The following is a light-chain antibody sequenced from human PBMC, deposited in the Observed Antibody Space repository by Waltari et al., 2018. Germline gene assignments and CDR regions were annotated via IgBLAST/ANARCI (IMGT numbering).Light chain of an antibody. CDR3: QEYVTLPAT. CDR1: QCVSRA. Sequence: EIVLTQSPGTLSLSPGERATLSCRASQCVSRALAWYQQKPGQAPRLLIYGASSRATGIPDRFSGSGSGTDFSLTISRLEPEDFAVYYCQEYVTLPATFGQGTKVEI. V-gene: IGKV3-20*01. CDR2: GAS. J-gene: IGKJ1*01.